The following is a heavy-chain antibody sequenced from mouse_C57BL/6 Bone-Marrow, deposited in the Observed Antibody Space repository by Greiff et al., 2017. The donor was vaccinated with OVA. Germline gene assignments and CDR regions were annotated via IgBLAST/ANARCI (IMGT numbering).Heavy chain of an antibody. CDR3: ARWEPGFSAMDY. V-gene: IGHV1-69*01. Sequence: VQLQQPGPELVMPGASVKLSCKASGYTFTSYWMHWVKQRPGQGLEWIGEIDPSDSYTNYNQKFKGKATLTVDKSSSTAYMQLSSLTSEDSSVYYCARWEPGFSAMDYWGQGTSVTVSA. CDR1: GYTFTSYW. D-gene: IGHD4-1*01. CDR2: IDPSDSYT. J-gene: IGHJ4*01.